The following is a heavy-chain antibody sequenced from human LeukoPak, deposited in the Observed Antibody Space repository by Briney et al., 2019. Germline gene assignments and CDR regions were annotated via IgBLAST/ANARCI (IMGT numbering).Heavy chain of an antibody. D-gene: IGHD7-27*01. CDR2: IFYSGNT. CDR3: ARHRADWGWAAFDI. Sequence: SETLSLTCTVSGGSISSYYWSWIRQPPGKGLGWIGYIFYSGNTNYNPSLKSRVTISVDTSKNQFSLKLSSVTAADTAVYYCARHRADWGWAAFDIWGQGRMVTVSS. V-gene: IGHV4-59*08. J-gene: IGHJ3*02. CDR1: GGSISSYY.